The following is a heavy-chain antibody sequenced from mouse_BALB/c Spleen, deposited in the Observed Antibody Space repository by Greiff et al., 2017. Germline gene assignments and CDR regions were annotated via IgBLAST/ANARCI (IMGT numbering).Heavy chain of an antibody. CDR1: GYTFTDYY. J-gene: IGHJ4*01. D-gene: IGHD1-1*01. Sequence: VMLVESGAELARPGASVKLSCKASGYTFTDYYINWVKQRTGQGLEWIGEIYPGSGNTYYNEKFKGKATLTADKSSSTAYMQLSSLTSEDSAVYFCASYYYGSSQYYYAMDYWGQGTSVTVSS. CDR3: ASYYYGSSQYYYAMDY. CDR2: IYPGSGNT. V-gene: IGHV1-77*01.